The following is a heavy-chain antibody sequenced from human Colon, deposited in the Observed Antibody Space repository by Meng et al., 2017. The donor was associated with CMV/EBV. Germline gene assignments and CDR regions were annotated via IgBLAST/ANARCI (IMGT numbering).Heavy chain of an antibody. D-gene: IGHD2-8*02. J-gene: IGHJ5*02. CDR2: ISDSGYT. Sequence: GGSLRLSCAASGFAFSDYAMTWVRRAPGKGLEWVSFISDSGYTNYGDPVKGRFTISRDNSKNTVFLQMSSLRADDTGIYYCAKIRKGGYCTGGSCFDTWGQGTPVTVSS. CDR3: AKIRKGGYCTGGSCFDT. V-gene: IGHV3-23*01. CDR1: GFAFSDYA.